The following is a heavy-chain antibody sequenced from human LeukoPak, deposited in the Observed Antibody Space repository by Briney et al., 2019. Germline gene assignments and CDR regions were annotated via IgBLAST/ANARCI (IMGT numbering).Heavy chain of an antibody. D-gene: IGHD5-18*01. J-gene: IGHJ3*02. V-gene: IGHV1-18*01. CDR3: VLDTAMYDAFDI. CDR2: ISAYNGNT. Sequence: ASVKVSCKTSGYTFTSYGISWVRPAPGQGLEWMGWISAYNGNTNYAQKLQGRVTITADKSTSTAYMELSSLRSQDTAVYYCVLDTAMYDAFDIWGQGTMVTVSS. CDR1: GYTFTSYG.